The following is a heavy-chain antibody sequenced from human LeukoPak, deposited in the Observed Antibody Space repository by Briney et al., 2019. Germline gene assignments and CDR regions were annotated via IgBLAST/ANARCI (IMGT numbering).Heavy chain of an antibody. V-gene: IGHV3-30*02. Sequence: GGSLRLSCAASGFTFSSYGMHRVRQAPGKGLEWVAFTRYDGSNKYYADSVKGRFTISRDNSKNTLYLQMNSLRAEDTAVYYCAKDAHHYYDSRGYSFHYWGQGTLVTVSS. CDR2: TRYDGSNK. J-gene: IGHJ4*02. D-gene: IGHD3-22*01. CDR3: AKDAHHYYDSRGYSFHY. CDR1: GFTFSSYG.